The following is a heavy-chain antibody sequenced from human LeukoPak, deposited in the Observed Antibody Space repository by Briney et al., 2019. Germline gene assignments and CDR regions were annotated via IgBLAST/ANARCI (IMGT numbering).Heavy chain of an antibody. CDR3: ARVNSSTRGPYYHYYMDV. Sequence: KTSETLSLTCSVSGVSISSYSWSGIRQPAGKGLEWIGRIFNSGSTIYNPSLKSRVTISVDESNDQFSLKLNSVTAADTAVYFCARVNSSTRGPYYHYYMDVWGKGTTVTVSS. CDR2: IFNSGST. CDR1: GVSISSYS. D-gene: IGHD2-21*01. V-gene: IGHV4-4*07. J-gene: IGHJ6*03.